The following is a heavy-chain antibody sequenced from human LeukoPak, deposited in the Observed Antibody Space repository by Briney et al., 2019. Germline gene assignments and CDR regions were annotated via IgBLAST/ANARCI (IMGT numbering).Heavy chain of an antibody. CDR1: GFAFSSFG. Sequence: PGGSLRLSCAASGFAFSSFGMNWVRQAPGKGLEWVSSIGSTTSYIYYADSVRGRFTISRDNAKNSLYLQMNSLRAENTAVYYCARDPTACIAAAGTSDYWGQGALVTVSS. CDR2: IGSTTSYI. D-gene: IGHD6-13*01. V-gene: IGHV3-21*01. J-gene: IGHJ4*02. CDR3: ARDPTACIAAAGTSDY.